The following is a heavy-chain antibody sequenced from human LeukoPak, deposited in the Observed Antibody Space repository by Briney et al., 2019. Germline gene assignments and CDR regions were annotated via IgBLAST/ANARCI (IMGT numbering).Heavy chain of an antibody. D-gene: IGHD1-26*01. Sequence: GGSLRLSCAASGIIFSNYATHWVRQGPGKGLECISTISSDGGSTYYANAVKGRFTISRDNSKNTLYLQMGSLRAEDMAVYYCARGRQGAKTRYFDLWGRGTRVTVSS. J-gene: IGHJ2*01. CDR1: GIIFSNYA. CDR3: ARGRQGAKTRYFDL. CDR2: ISSDGGST. V-gene: IGHV3-64*01.